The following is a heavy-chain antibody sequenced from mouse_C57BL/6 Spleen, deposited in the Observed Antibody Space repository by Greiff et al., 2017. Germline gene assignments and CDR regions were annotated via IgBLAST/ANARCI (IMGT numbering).Heavy chain of an antibody. J-gene: IGHJ4*01. D-gene: IGHD2-4*01. V-gene: IGHV2-3*01. CDR2: IWGDGST. CDR1: GFSLTSYG. Sequence: VKLVESGPGLVAPSQSLSITCTVSGFSLTSYGVSWVRQPPGKGLEWLGVIWGDGSTNYHSALISRLSISKDNSKSQVFLKLNSLQTDDTATYYCAKQDFDYEYGGGNAMDYWGQGTSVTVSS. CDR3: AKQDFDYEYGGGNAMDY.